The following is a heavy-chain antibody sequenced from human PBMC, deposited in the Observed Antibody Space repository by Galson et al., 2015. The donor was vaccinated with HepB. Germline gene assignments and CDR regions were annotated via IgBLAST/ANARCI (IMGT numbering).Heavy chain of an antibody. J-gene: IGHJ4*02. CDR3: ARGARRLGGPNFDY. CDR1: GGTFSSYA. CDR2: IIPIFGTA. Sequence: SVKVSCKASGGTFSSYAISWVRQAPGQGLEWMGGIIPIFGTANYAQKFQGRVTITADKSTSTAYMELSSLRSEDTAVYYCARGARRLGGPNFDYWGQGTLVTVSS. V-gene: IGHV1-69*06. D-gene: IGHD4-23*01.